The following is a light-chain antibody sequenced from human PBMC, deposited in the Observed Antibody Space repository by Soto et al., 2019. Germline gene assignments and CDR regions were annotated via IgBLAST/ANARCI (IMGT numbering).Light chain of an antibody. V-gene: IGKV3-20*01. CDR3: QQYGLLSWM. CDR2: GTY. J-gene: IGKJ1*01. CDR1: QSVNNNH. Sequence: ETVLTQSPGTLSLSPGEGATLSCRASQSVNNNHLAWYQQRPGQAPRLLIYGTYIRATGIPDRFSGSGSGTDFTLSISRLEPEDFAVYFCQQYGLLSWMFGQGTNIEIK.